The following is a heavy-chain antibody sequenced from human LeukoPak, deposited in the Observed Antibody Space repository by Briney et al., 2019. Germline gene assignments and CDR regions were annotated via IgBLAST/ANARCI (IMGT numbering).Heavy chain of an antibody. Sequence: PSETLSLTCTVSGGSISSYYWSWIRQPAGKGLEWIGRIYTSGSTNYNPSLKSRVTMSVDTSKNQFSLKLSSVTAADTAVYYCARGSPSTTVTSYYYYYMDVWGKGTTVTVSS. CDR3: ARGSPSTTVTSYYYYYMDV. CDR2: IYTSGST. V-gene: IGHV4-4*07. D-gene: IGHD4-11*01. J-gene: IGHJ6*03. CDR1: GGSISSYY.